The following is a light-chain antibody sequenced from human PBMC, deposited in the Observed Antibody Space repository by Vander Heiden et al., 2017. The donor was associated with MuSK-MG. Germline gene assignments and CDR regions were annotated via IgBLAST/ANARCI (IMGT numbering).Light chain of an antibody. V-gene: IGLV1-44*01. J-gene: IGLJ2*01. Sequence: QSVLAQPPSASGTPGQRVTISCSGSRYNIASKPVNWYHHLPGTAPTVLIYNDDLRPSGVPARFSASKSGTSASLAIGGLRSEDEGEYYCAKWDDSLKNVGFGGGTKLTVL. CDR1: RYNIASKP. CDR3: AKWDDSLKNVG. CDR2: NDD.